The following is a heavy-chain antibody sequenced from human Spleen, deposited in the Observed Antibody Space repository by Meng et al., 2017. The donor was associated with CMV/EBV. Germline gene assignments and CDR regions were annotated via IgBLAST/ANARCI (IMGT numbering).Heavy chain of an antibody. D-gene: IGHD2/OR15-2a*01. J-gene: IGHJ2*01. V-gene: IGHV3-49*04. Sequence: GESLKISCTASGFTFGDYAMSWVRQAPGKGLEWAGFIRSKAYGGTTEYAASVKGRFTVSRDDSKNSLYLQMNSLKTEDTAVYYCARANMATRYFDLWGRGTLVTVSS. CDR2: IRSKAYGGTT. CDR1: GFTFGDYA. CDR3: ARANMATRYFDL.